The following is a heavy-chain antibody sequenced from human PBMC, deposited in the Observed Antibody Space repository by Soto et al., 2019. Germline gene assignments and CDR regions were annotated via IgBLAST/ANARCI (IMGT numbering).Heavy chain of an antibody. CDR1: GGTFSSYT. D-gene: IGHD3-10*01. V-gene: IGHV1-69*02. CDR3: ATASRVVRGVTPYYFDY. J-gene: IGHJ4*02. Sequence: ASVKVSCKASGGTFSSYTISWVRQAPGQGLEWMGRIIPILGIANYAQKFQGRVTITADKSTSTAYMELSSLRSEDTAVYYCATASRVVRGVTPYYFDYWGQGTLVTVSS. CDR2: IIPILGIA.